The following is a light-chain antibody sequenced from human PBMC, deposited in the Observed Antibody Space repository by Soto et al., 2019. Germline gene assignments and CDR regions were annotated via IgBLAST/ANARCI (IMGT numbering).Light chain of an antibody. J-gene: IGKJ4*01. CDR2: DAS. CDR3: QQYNNWPLT. Sequence: EIVLTQSPGTLSLSPGERATLSCRATQSVRSSLAWYLQQPGQAPRLLIYDASKRATGIPARFSGSGSGTEFTLTISSLQSEDFAVYYCQQYNNWPLTFGGGTKVDIK. CDR1: QSVRSS. V-gene: IGKV3D-15*01.